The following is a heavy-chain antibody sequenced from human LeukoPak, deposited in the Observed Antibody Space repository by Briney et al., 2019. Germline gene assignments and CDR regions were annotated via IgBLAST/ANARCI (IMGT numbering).Heavy chain of an antibody. CDR1: GYTFTGYY. V-gene: IGHV1-2*02. D-gene: IGHD3-9*01. J-gene: IGHJ4*02. CDR3: ARALRYFDWSLVYY. Sequence: GASVKVSCKASGYTFTGYYMHWVRQAPGQGLEWMGWINPNSGGTNYAQKFQGRVTMTRDTSISTAYMELSRLRSDDTAVYYCARALRYFDWSLVYYWGQGTLVTVSS. CDR2: INPNSGGT.